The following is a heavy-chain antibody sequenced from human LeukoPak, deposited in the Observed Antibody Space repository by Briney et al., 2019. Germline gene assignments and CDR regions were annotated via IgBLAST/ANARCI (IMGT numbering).Heavy chain of an antibody. CDR2: ISSSGDTI. J-gene: IGHJ4*02. CDR1: GFTFSSYE. Sequence: PGGSLRLSCAASGFTFSSYEMNWVRQAPGKGLEWVSYISSSGDTIYYADSVKGRFTISRDNAKDSLFLQMNSLRVEDTAVYYCASRSRDYWGQGTLVTVSS. V-gene: IGHV3-48*03. CDR3: ASRSRDY. D-gene: IGHD6-19*01.